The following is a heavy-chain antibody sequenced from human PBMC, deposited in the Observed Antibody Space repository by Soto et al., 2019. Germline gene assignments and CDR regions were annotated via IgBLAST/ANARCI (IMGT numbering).Heavy chain of an antibody. CDR1: GGTFSSYA. D-gene: IGHD4-17*01. CDR3: AREGVNDYGGNSGIDY. Sequence: SVKVSCKSSGGTFSSYAISWVRQAPGQGLEWMGGIIPIFGTANYAQKFQGRVTITADESTSTAYMELSSLRSEDTAVYYCAREGVNDYGGNSGIDYWGQGTLVTVSS. V-gene: IGHV1-69*13. CDR2: IIPIFGTA. J-gene: IGHJ4*02.